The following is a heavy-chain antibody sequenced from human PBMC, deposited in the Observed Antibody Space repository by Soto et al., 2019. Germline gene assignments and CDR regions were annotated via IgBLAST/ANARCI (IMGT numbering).Heavy chain of an antibody. CDR2: ISGSGGST. V-gene: IGHV3-23*01. D-gene: IGHD2-2*01. Sequence: EVQLLESGGGLVQPGGSLRLSCAAPGFTFSSYAMSWVRQAPGKGLEWVSAISGSGGSTYYADSVKGRFTISRDNSKNTLYLQMNSLRAEDTAVYYCAKGDRDIVVVPAAPRPDYWGQGTLVTVSS. CDR1: GFTFSSYA. J-gene: IGHJ4*02. CDR3: AKGDRDIVVVPAAPRPDY.